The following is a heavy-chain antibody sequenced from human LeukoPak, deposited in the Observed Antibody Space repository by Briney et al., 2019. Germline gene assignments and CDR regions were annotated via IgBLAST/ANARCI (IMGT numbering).Heavy chain of an antibody. J-gene: IGHJ6*02. D-gene: IGHD1-26*01. CDR2: IVVGSGNT. CDR1: GFTFTSSA. Sequence: SVKVSCKASGFTFTSSAVQWVRQARGQRLEWIGWIVVGSGNTNYAQKFQERVTITRDMSTSTAYMELSSLRSEDTAAYYCAAGYRELSTGGMDVWGQGTTVTVSS. CDR3: AAGYRELSTGGMDV. V-gene: IGHV1-58*01.